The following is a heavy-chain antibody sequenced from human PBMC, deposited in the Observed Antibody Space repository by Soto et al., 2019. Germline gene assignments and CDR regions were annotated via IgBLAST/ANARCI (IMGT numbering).Heavy chain of an antibody. J-gene: IGHJ4*02. CDR1: GGTFSSHA. CDR2: IIPIFGTA. CDR3: ATYYDSSGYPYYFDY. D-gene: IGHD3-22*01. Sequence: QVQLVQSGAEVKKPGSSVKVSCKASGGTFSSHAISWVRQAPGQGLEWMGGIIPIFGTANYAQKFQGRVTITADESTSTAYMELSSLRSEDTAVYYCATYYDSSGYPYYFDYWGQGTLVTVSS. V-gene: IGHV1-69*12.